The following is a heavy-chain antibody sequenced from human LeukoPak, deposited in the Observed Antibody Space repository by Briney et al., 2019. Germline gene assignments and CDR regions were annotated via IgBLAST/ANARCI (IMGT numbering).Heavy chain of an antibody. CDR3: AKTWIQLWSKGGNWFDP. J-gene: IGHJ5*02. Sequence: GGSLRLSCAASGFTFSSYAMSWVRQAPGKGLEWVSAISGSGGSTYYADSVKGRFTISRDNSKNTLYLQMNSLRAEDTAVYYCAKTWIQLWSKGGNWFDPWGQGTLVTVSS. D-gene: IGHD5-18*01. CDR1: GFTFSSYA. CDR2: ISGSGGST. V-gene: IGHV3-23*01.